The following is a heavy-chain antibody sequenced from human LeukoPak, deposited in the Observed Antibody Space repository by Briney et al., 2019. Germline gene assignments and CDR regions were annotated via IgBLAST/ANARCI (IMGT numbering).Heavy chain of an antibody. CDR1: GGSISSYY. J-gene: IGHJ4*02. Sequence: TASETLSLTCTVSGGSISSYYWSWIRQPPGKGLEWIGYIYYSGSTNYNPSLKSRVTISVDTSKNQFSLKLSSVTAADTAVYYCARVNARAFFDYRGQGTLVTVSS. CDR2: IYYSGST. CDR3: ARVNARAFFDY. D-gene: IGHD1-1*01. V-gene: IGHV4-59*01.